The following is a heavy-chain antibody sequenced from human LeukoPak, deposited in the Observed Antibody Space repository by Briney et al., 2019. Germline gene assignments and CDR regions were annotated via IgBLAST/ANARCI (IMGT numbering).Heavy chain of an antibody. CDR3: TTLVVVIAEFDY. V-gene: IGHV3-15*01. J-gene: IGHJ4*02. Sequence: GGSLRLSCAASGFTFSNAWMSWVRQAPGKGLEWVGRIKSKTDGGTTDYAAPVKGRFTISRDDSKNTLYLQMNSLKTEDTAVYYCTTLVVVIAEFDYWGQGPLVTVSS. D-gene: IGHD2-21*01. CDR2: IKSKTDGGTT. CDR1: GFTFSNAW.